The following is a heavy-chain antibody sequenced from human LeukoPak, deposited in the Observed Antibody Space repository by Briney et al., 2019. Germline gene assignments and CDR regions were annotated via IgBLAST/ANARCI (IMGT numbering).Heavy chain of an antibody. CDR3: AKPWAIPTEQHNSYTDV. D-gene: IGHD1-14*01. V-gene: IGHV4-34*01. CDR2: INHSGST. CDR1: GGSFSVYY. J-gene: IGHJ6*03. Sequence: SETLSLTCAVYGGSFSVYYWSWIRQPPGKGLEWIGEINHSGSTNYNPSLKSRDTISVDTSKNQFSLKLSSVTAADTAVYYCAKPWAIPTEQHNSYTDVCTKATTFTVSS.